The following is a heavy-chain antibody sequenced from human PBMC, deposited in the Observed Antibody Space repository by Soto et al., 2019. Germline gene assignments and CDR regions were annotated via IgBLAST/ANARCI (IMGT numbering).Heavy chain of an antibody. CDR3: ARGHSVVLVTSSLGGNNWFDP. J-gene: IGHJ5*02. D-gene: IGHD2-2*01. CDR1: GLTFSNYA. CDR2: ISGSGART. V-gene: IGHV3-23*01. Sequence: PGGSLRLSCAASGLTFSNYAMNWVRQAPGTGLEWVSAISGSGARTYYADSVKGRFTISRDNSENTLYLQMNSLRAEDTAVYFCARGHSVVLVTSSLGGNNWFDPWVQGTLVTVSS.